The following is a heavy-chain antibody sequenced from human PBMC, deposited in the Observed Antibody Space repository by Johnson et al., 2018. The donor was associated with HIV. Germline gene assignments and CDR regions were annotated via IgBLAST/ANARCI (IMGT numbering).Heavy chain of an antibody. Sequence: VQLVESGGGLVQPGGSLRLSCVASGFTVSINYMSWVRQAPGKGMEWVSVIHSGGDTYYPGSVKDRFTISRENAKNSLYLQMNSLRAEDTAVYYCARGIQPDAFDIWGQGTMVTVSS. CDR3: ARGIQPDAFDI. V-gene: IGHV3-66*01. CDR2: IHSGGDT. D-gene: IGHD5-18*01. J-gene: IGHJ3*02. CDR1: GFTVSINY.